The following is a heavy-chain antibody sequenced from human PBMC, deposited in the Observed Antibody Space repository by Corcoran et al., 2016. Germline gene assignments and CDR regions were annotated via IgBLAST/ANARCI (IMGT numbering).Heavy chain of an antibody. CDR1: GGSISSYY. D-gene: IGHD2-2*01. J-gene: IGHJ6*02. V-gene: IGHV4-59*01. CDR2: IYYSGST. Sequence: QVQLQESGPGLVKPSETLSLTCTVSGGSISSYYWSWIRQPPGKGLEWIGYIYYSGSTNYNPSLKSRVTISVDTSKNQFSLKLSSVTAADTAVYYCARGGGDCSSTSCQGNYYYYGMDVWGQGTSVTVSS. CDR3: ARGGGDCSSTSCQGNYYYYGMDV.